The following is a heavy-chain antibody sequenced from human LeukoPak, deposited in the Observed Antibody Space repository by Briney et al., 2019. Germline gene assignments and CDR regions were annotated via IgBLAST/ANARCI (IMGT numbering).Heavy chain of an antibody. Sequence: SETLSLTCTLSAGSISSSYGSWIRQPPGKGLEWIGYIYYSGSTKYNPSLKSRVTISVDTSKNQFSLKLNSVTAADTAVYYCARQGPLTTAVTTRTNPFDYWGQGTLVTVSS. CDR1: AGSISSSY. V-gene: IGHV4-59*08. J-gene: IGHJ4*02. CDR2: IYYSGST. CDR3: ARQGPLTTAVTTRTNPFDY. D-gene: IGHD4-11*01.